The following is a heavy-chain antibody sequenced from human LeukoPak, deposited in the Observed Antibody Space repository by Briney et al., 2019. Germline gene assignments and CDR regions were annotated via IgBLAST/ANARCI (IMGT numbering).Heavy chain of an antibody. D-gene: IGHD2-2*01. CDR2: ISSSGSYT. V-gene: IGHV3-11*06. Sequence: PGCSLRLACAASGFTFSDYYMSWIRQAPGKGLEWVSYISSSGSYTSYADSVKGRFTISRDNAKNSLYLQMNSLRAEDTAVYYCARGGFCTGTSCSPSAPAPYYYYGMDVWGQGTTVTVSS. J-gene: IGHJ6*02. CDR1: GFTFSDYY. CDR3: ARGGFCTGTSCSPSAPAPYYYYGMDV.